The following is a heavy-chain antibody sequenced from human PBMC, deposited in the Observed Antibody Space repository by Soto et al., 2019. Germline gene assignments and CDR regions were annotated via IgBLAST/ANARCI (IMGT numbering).Heavy chain of an antibody. J-gene: IGHJ4*02. Sequence: PLEILSLTCTVSGGSISSGGYYWSWIRQHPGKGLEWIGYIYYSGSTYYNPSLKSRVTISVDTSKNQFSLKLSSVTAADTAVYYCAREVLPPYGSGSYGAPFDYWGQGTLVTVSS. D-gene: IGHD3-10*01. V-gene: IGHV4-31*03. CDR3: AREVLPPYGSGSYGAPFDY. CDR1: GGSISSGGYY. CDR2: IYYSGST.